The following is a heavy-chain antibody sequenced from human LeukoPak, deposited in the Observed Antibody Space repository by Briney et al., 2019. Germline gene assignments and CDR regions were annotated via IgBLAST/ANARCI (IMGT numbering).Heavy chain of an antibody. D-gene: IGHD2-21*02. CDR2: TSGKDGGT. CDR1: GYAFTAYY. Sequence: ASVKVSCKASGYAFTAYYIHWVRQAPGQGLEWMGWTSGKDGGTHYGQKFQGRVTMTRDTSITTVYLDLSILTSDDTAVYFCTRDPGGDPFFDYWGQGALVTVSS. V-gene: IGHV1-2*02. CDR3: TRDPGGDPFFDY. J-gene: IGHJ4*02.